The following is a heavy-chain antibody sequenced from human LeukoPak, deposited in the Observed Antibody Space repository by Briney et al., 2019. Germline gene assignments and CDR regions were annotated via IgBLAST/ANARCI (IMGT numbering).Heavy chain of an antibody. CDR2: IYYSARI. Sequence: SETLSLTCTVSGYSISSGYYWGWIRQPPGKGLECIGSIYYSARIYYNPSLKSRVTISVDTSKNQFSLKLSSVTAADTAVYYCARVGYSSSIDYWGQGTLVTVSS. D-gene: IGHD6-6*01. CDR1: GYSISSGYY. J-gene: IGHJ4*02. CDR3: ARVGYSSSIDY. V-gene: IGHV4-38-2*02.